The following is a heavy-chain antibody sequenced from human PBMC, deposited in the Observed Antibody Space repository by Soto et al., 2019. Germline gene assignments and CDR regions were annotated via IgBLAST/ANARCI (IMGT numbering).Heavy chain of an antibody. CDR2: IFPGDSDT. CDR1: WSNFGAYW. J-gene: IGHJ4*02. Sequence: PGESLKISCQGSWSNFGAYWLGLVRQMPGKGLEWMGIIFPGDSDTRYRPSFQGQVTISDERSINTAYLQWSSLKASDTAMYFCARGGIMGTPTDYWGQGTQVTVSS. CDR3: ARGGIMGTPTDY. D-gene: IGHD1-26*01. V-gene: IGHV5-51*01.